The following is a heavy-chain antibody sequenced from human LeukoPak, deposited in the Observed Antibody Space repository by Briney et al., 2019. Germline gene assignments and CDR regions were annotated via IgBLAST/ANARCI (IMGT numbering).Heavy chain of an antibody. V-gene: IGHV3-53*01. J-gene: IGHJ3*02. Sequence: GGSVRLSCAASGFTVNSNYMSWVRQAPGKGLEWVSVIYPGGETYYADFVKGRFTISRDNSKNTLYLQMNSLRAEDTAAYYCASPISGQSFDIWGQGTMVTVSS. CDR2: IYPGGET. CDR3: ASPISGQSFDI. D-gene: IGHD6-19*01. CDR1: GFTVNSNY.